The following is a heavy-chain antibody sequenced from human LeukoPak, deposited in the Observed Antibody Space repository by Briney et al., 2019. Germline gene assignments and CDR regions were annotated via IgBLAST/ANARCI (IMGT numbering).Heavy chain of an antibody. V-gene: IGHV3-30*03. CDR1: GFTFSSYG. CDR3: ARGYSYGEDVNWFDP. D-gene: IGHD5-18*01. J-gene: IGHJ5*02. CDR2: ISYDGSNK. Sequence: QSGRSLRLSCAASGFTFSSYGMHWVRQAPVKGLEWVAVISYDGSNKYYADSVKGRFTISRDNSKNTLYLQMNSLRAEDTAVYYCARGYSYGEDVNWFDPWGQGTLVTVSS.